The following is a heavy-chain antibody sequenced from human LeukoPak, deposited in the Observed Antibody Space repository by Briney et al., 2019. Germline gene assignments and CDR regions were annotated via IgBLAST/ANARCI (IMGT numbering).Heavy chain of an antibody. CDR3: ARDGHYDILTGLFDY. CDR2: ISSSGSTI. V-gene: IGHV3-11*01. Sequence: GGSLRLSCAASGFTFSDYYMSWIRQAPGKGLEWVPYISSSGSTIYYADSVKGRFTISRDNAKNSLYLQMNSLRAEDTAVYYCARDGHYDILTGLFDYWGQGTLVTVSS. J-gene: IGHJ4*02. D-gene: IGHD3-9*01. CDR1: GFTFSDYY.